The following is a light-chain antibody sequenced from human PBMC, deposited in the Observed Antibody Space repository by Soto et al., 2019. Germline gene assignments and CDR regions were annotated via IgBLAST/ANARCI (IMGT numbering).Light chain of an antibody. CDR1: SSDVGGYNY. CDR3: ASWDDRLGAVI. V-gene: IGLV2-11*01. CDR2: DVS. Sequence: QSALTQPRSVSGSPGQSVTISCTGTSSDVGGYNYVSWYQQHPGKAPKLMIYDVSKRPSGVPDRFSGSKSGNTASLTISGLRSEDEAVYYCASWDDRLGAVIFGGGTKLTVL. J-gene: IGLJ2*01.